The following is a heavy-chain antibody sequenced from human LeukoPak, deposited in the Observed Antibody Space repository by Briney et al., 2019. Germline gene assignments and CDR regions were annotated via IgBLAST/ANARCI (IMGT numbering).Heavy chain of an antibody. Sequence: ETLSLTCSVSAVSISNNGRYWAWIRQSPGKGLEWVSPISASGDSTYYADSVRGRFTISRDNSKNTLYLQMNSLRAEDTAVYYCARVMATTRRYNAFDIWGQGTMVTVSS. CDR3: ARVMATTRRYNAFDI. CDR1: AVSISNNG. J-gene: IGHJ3*02. D-gene: IGHD5-24*01. CDR2: ISASGDST. V-gene: IGHV3-23*01.